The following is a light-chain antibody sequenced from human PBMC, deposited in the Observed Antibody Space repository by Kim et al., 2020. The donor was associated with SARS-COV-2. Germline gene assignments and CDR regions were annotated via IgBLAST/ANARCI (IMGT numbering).Light chain of an antibody. V-gene: IGKV3-20*01. Sequence: DIVLSQSPDTLSLSPGDRATLSCRASQSVSSSYFAWYQQKPGQAPRLLIYGASNRATGVPARFSGSGSGTDFTLTISRLEPEDFVVYYCQQYGTSPWTFGQGTNVDIK. J-gene: IGKJ1*01. CDR2: GAS. CDR1: QSVSSSY. CDR3: QQYGTSPWT.